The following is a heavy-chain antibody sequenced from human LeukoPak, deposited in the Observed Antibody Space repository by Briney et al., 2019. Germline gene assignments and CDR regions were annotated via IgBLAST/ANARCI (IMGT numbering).Heavy chain of an antibody. V-gene: IGHV3-30*04. J-gene: IGHJ4*02. CDR2: ISFDGSDK. CDR3: ASQSDSYGLPSDH. D-gene: IGHD5-18*01. Sequence: GGSLRLSCVASGFSSSNYAMHWVRQAPGMGLQWVAVISFDGSDKYYRDSVKGRFTISRDNSRNTVYLQIDSVRIEDTAIYYCASQSDSYGLPSDHWGQGTLVSVSS. CDR1: GFSSSNYA.